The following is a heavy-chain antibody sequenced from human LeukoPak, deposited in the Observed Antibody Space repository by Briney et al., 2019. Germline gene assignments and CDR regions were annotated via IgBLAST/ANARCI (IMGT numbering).Heavy chain of an antibody. D-gene: IGHD3-9*01. CDR1: GYTFTSYG. J-gene: IGHJ4*02. Sequence: GASVKVSCKASGYTFTSYGISWVRQATGQGLEWMGWMNPNSGNTGYAQKFQGRVTMTRNTSISIAYMELSSLRSEDTAVYYCARANYDILTGSWDYWGQGTLVTVSS. CDR3: ARANYDILTGSWDY. V-gene: IGHV1-8*02. CDR2: MNPNSGNT.